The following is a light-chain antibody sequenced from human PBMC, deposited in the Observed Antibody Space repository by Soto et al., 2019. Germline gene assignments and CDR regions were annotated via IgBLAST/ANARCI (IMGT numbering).Light chain of an antibody. CDR2: DAS. J-gene: IGKJ1*01. CDR3: QRYDSVPRT. CDR1: QGIKNF. V-gene: IGKV1-27*01. Sequence: DIRMTQSPPSLSASVGDKVTITCRASQGIKNFLAWYHQKPGDIPKLLMYDASTLQSWASSRFSGSGSGTVFTLTINSLQPEDVGSYYCQRYDSVPRTFGQGTKVEVK.